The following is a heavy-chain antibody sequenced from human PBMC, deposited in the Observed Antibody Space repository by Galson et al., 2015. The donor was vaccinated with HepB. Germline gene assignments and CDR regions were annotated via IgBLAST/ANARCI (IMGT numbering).Heavy chain of an antibody. V-gene: IGHV3-30*04. CDR3: AREGWDIVVVVAASQDYDFDY. D-gene: IGHD2-15*01. CDR2: ISYDGSNK. CDR1: GFTFSSYA. J-gene: IGHJ4*02. Sequence: SLRLSCAASGFTFSSYAMHWVRQAPGKGLEWVAVISYDGSNKYYADSVKGRFTISRDNSKNTLYLQMNSLRAEDTAVYYCAREGWDIVVVVAASQDYDFDYWGQGTLVTVSS.